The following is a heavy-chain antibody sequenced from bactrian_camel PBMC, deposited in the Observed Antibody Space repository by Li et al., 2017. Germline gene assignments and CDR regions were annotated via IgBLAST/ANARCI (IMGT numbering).Heavy chain of an antibody. Sequence: VQLVESGGDLVQPGGSLRLSCAASGFTFSKSIMSWVRQAPGKGLEWVSSIYTGDGSTNSADSVKGRFTISRDNTKNMVYLQMNSLKTEDTAMYYCATYWGADSDYVPPFGYWGQGTQVTVS. CDR3: ATYWGADSDYVPPFGY. J-gene: IGHJ6*01. CDR2: IYTGDGST. D-gene: IGHD4*01. V-gene: IGHV3S40*01. CDR1: GFTFSKSI.